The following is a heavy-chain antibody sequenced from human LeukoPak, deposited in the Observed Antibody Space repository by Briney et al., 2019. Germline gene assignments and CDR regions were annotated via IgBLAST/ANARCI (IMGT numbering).Heavy chain of an antibody. CDR1: GYTFTGYY. D-gene: IGHD3-10*01. CDR3: ARDRLTMVRGVQVCNWFDP. CDR2: INPNSGGT. J-gene: IGHJ5*02. V-gene: IGHV1-2*06. Sequence: TSVTVSCKASGYTFTGYYMHWVRQAPGQGLEWMGRINPNSGGTNYAQKFQGRVTMTRDTSISTAYMELSRLRSDDTAVYYCARDRLTMVRGVQVCNWFDPWGQGTLVTVSS.